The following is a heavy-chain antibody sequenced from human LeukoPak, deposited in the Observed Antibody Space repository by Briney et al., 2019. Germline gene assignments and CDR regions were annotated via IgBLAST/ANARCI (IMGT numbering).Heavy chain of an antibody. V-gene: IGHV3-48*04. CDR2: ISSSSSTI. Sequence: GGSLRLSCAASGFTFDDYGMSWVRQAPGKGLEWVSYISSSSSTIYYADSVKGRFTISRDNAKNSLYLQMNSLRAEDTAVYYCARGELSAFDYWGQGTLVTVSS. CDR1: GFTFDDYG. J-gene: IGHJ4*02. CDR3: ARGELSAFDY. D-gene: IGHD3-16*02.